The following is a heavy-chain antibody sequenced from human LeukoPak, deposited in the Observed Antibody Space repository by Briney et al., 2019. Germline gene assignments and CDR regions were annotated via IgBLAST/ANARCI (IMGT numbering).Heavy chain of an antibody. CDR3: ARGFLVVVAAIRDLYYFDY. CDR2: INPNSGGT. Sequence: ASVKVSCTASGYTFTGYYMHWVRQAPGQGLEWMGWINPNSGGTNNAQKFQGSVTMTRDTSISTAYMELSRLRSDDTAVYYCARGFLVVVAAIRDLYYFDYWGQGTLVTVSS. J-gene: IGHJ4*02. V-gene: IGHV1-2*02. CDR1: GYTFTGYY. D-gene: IGHD2-15*01.